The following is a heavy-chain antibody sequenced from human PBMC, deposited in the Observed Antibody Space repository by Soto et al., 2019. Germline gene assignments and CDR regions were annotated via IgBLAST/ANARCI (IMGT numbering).Heavy chain of an antibody. D-gene: IGHD2-15*01. CDR2: IWYDGSNK. V-gene: IGHV3-33*03. J-gene: IGHJ4*02. CDR3: ARWGCSGTNCNLNQRSYDL. CDR1: GFIFNEYG. Sequence: GGSLRLSCAASGFIFNEYGMHWVRQAPGKGLEWVAVIWYDGSNKYYADSVKGRFTISRDNSKNTMSLQMNNLRAEDTAVYYCARWGCSGTNCNLNQRSYDLWGQGTLVTVSS.